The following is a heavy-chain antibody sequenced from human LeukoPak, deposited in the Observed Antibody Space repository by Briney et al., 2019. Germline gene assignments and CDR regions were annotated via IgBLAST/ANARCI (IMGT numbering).Heavy chain of an antibody. CDR2: ISTSSSYK. CDR3: ARHSDYDILTGPNDY. D-gene: IGHD3-9*01. CDR1: GFTFSSYG. V-gene: IGHV3-21*01. Sequence: GGSLRLTCAASGFTFSSYGMRWVRQAPGKGLEWVSSISTSSSYKYYADSLKGRSTISRDNAKNSLYLQMNSLGAEDTAVYYCARHSDYDILTGPNDYWGQGTLVTVSS. J-gene: IGHJ4*02.